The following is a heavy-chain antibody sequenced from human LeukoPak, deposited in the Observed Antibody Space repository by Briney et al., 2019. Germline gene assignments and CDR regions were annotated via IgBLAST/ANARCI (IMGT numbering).Heavy chain of an antibody. CDR1: GGSVSSRRSY. Sequence: SETLSLTCTVSGGSVSSRRSYCGWIRQPPGKGLEWIGSAYFTGSTNYNPSLKTRVTISLDTSKNQFSLRLTSVTASDTAVYYCAKSGQSYNYTPGVFSWGQGTLVAVSP. CDR3: AKSGQSYNYTPGVFS. CDR2: AYFTGST. J-gene: IGHJ4*02. V-gene: IGHV4-39*01. D-gene: IGHD5-24*01.